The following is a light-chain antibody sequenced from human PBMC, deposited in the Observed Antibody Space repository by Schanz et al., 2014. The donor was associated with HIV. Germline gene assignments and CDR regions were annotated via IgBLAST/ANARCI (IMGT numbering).Light chain of an antibody. CDR3: GAWDSSLRGGL. J-gene: IGLJ2*01. Sequence: QSVLAQPLSVSGAPGQRVTISCTGSTSNIGTGYDVHWYQVLPGTAPKLLIYDNGRRASGIPDRFSASKSGTSASLDITGLQTGDEADYYCGAWDSSLRGGLFGGGTKLTVL. CDR1: TSNIGTGYD. CDR2: DNG. V-gene: IGLV1-51*01.